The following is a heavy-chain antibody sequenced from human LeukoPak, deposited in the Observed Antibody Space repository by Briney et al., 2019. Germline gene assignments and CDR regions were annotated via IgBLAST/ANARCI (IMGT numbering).Heavy chain of an antibody. J-gene: IGHJ5*02. CDR3: AVAGTPENWFDP. CDR2: VYYSGST. Sequence: SETLSLTCSVSGGSISSSSYYWGWIRQPPGKGLEWIGDVYYSGSTYYNPSLKSRVTISVDTSKNQFSLKLSSVTAADTAVYYCAVAGTPENWFDPWGQGTLVTVSS. CDR1: GGSISSSSYY. V-gene: IGHV4-39*01. D-gene: IGHD6-19*01.